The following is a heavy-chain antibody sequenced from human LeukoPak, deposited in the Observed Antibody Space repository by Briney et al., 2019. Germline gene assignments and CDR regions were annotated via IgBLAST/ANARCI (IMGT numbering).Heavy chain of an antibody. J-gene: IGHJ4*02. CDR1: GFTFSSYV. D-gene: IGHD3-22*01. Sequence: GGSLRLSCAASGFTFSSYVMSWVRQAPGKGLEWVSAISGSGGSTYYADSVKGRFTISRDNSKNTLYLQMNSLRAEDTAVYYCAKDDYYDSSGYQNFDYWGQGTLVTVSS. V-gene: IGHV3-23*01. CDR3: AKDDYYDSSGYQNFDY. CDR2: ISGSGGST.